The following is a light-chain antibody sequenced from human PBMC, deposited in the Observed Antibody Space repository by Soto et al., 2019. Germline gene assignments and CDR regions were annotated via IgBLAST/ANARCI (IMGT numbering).Light chain of an antibody. CDR2: EVT. CDR3: TSYVGNDIWV. V-gene: IGLV2-8*01. J-gene: IGLJ3*02. Sequence: QSVPTQPPSASGSPGQSVTISCTGTSSDVGAYKYVSWYQQYPGKAPKLMIYEVTKRPSGVPDRFSGSKSGNTASLTVSGLQAEDEADYYCTSYVGNDIWVFGGGTKLTVL. CDR1: SSDVGAYKY.